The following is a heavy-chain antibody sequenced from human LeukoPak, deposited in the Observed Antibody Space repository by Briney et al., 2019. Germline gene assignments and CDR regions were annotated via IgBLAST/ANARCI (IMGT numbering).Heavy chain of an antibody. CDR1: GFTFDDYT. CDR2: ISWNGGTT. CDR3: ARGSYFESSGFPPNY. Sequence: GGSLRLSCAASGFTFDDYTMHWVRHAPGKGLEWVSLISWNGGTTYYADSVKGRFTISRDNSKNSLYLQMNSLRNEDTALYYCARGSYFESSGFPPNYWGQGALVIVSS. V-gene: IGHV3-43*01. J-gene: IGHJ4*02. D-gene: IGHD3-22*01.